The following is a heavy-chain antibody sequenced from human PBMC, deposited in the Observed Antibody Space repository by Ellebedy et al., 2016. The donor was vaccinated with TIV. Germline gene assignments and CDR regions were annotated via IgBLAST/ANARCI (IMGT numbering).Heavy chain of an antibody. J-gene: IGHJ4*02. V-gene: IGHV3-74*01. CDR3: ARGVRGARYFDY. Sequence: GESLKISCAASGFSFRSHSMHWVRQAPGKGLVWVLRIKSDGGDTSYADSVKGRFTISRDNAKNTLSVQMNSLRAEDTAVYYCARGVRGARYFDYFGGQGALVTVSA. CDR1: GFSFRSHS. CDR2: IKSDGGDT. D-gene: IGHD3-16*01.